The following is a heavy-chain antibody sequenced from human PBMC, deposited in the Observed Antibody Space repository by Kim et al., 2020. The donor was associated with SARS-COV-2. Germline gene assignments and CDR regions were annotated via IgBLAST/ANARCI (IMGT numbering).Heavy chain of an antibody. CDR2: XKQDGXQK. J-gene: IGHJ3*02. D-gene: IGHD6-19*01. CDR1: GFTFSSYW. V-gene: IGHV3-7*01. Sequence: GGSLRLSCAASGFTFSSYWMTWVRQAPGKGLXXVAXXKQDGXQKYYVDSVKGRXXTSRXXAKNXLDLXXNSLXXEDTAVYYXXRDGXXYSSXKDAXXIWGXXTMVXVSS. CDR3: XRDGXXYSSXKDAXXI.